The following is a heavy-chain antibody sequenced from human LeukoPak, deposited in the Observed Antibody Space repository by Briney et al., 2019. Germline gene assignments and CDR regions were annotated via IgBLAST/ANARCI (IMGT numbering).Heavy chain of an antibody. CDR3: ARVGGDV. V-gene: IGHV3-30-3*01. CDR2: ISYDGSNK. Sequence: GGSLRLSCAASGFTFSSFAIHCFRQAPGKGLEWVAVISYDGSNKYYADSVKGRFTISRDNSKNTLDLQMNSLRVEDTAVYYCARVGGDVWGQGTTVTVSS. J-gene: IGHJ6*02. CDR1: GFTFSSFA.